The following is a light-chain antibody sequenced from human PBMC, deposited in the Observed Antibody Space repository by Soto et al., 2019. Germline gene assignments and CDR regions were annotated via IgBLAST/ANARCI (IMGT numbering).Light chain of an antibody. V-gene: IGLV1-40*01. CDR3: SSHSSSSAYYV. CDR2: GNS. J-gene: IGLJ1*01. Sequence: QSVLTQPPSVSGAPGQRVTISCTGSSSNIGAGYDVHWYQQLPGTAPKLLIYGNSNRPSGVPDRFSGSKSGTSASLAITGLQAEDEADYYCSSHSSSSAYYVFGTGTKVTVL. CDR1: SSNIGAGYD.